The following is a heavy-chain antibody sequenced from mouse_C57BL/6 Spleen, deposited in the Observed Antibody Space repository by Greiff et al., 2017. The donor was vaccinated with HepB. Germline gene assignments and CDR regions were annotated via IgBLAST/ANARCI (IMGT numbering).Heavy chain of an antibody. D-gene: IGHD3-2*02. J-gene: IGHJ2*01. V-gene: IGHV1-53*01. CDR2: INPSNGGT. CDR3: ARSGQLRLRQAFDY. CDR1: GYTFTSYW. Sequence: QVQLQQSGTELVKPGASVKLSCKASGYTFTSYWMHWVKQRPGQGLEWIGNINPSNGGTNYNEKFKSKATLTVDKSSSTAYMQLSSLTSEDSAVYYCARSGQLRLRQAFDYWGQGTTLTVSS.